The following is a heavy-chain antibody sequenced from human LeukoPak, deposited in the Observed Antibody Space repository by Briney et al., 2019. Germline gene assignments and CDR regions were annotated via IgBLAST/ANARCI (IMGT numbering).Heavy chain of an antibody. Sequence: GGSLRLSCAASGFTFSSYWMHWVRQAPGKGLVWVSRINSDGSSTSYADSVKGRFTVSRDNAKNTLYLQMNSLRAEDTAVYYCAREGCSSSSCYANWFDPWGQGTLVTVSS. D-gene: IGHD2-2*01. J-gene: IGHJ5*02. CDR2: INSDGSST. V-gene: IGHV3-74*01. CDR3: AREGCSSSSCYANWFDP. CDR1: GFTFSSYW.